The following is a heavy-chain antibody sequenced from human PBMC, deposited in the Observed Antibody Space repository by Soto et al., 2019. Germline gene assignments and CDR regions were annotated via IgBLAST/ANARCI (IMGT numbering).Heavy chain of an antibody. CDR2: INHSGST. V-gene: IGHV4-34*01. D-gene: IGHD3-3*01. CDR1: GGSFSGYY. CDR3: AGGSFWSGYFRGWFDP. J-gene: IGHJ5*02. Sequence: PSETLSLTCAVYGGSFSGYYWSWIRQPPGKGLEWIGEINHSGSTNYNPSLKSRVTISVDTSKNQFSLKLSSVTAADTAVYYCAGGSFWSGYFRGWFDPWGQGTLVTVSS.